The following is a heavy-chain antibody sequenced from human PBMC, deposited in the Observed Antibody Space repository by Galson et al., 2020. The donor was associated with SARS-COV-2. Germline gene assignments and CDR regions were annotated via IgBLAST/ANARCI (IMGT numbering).Heavy chain of an antibody. J-gene: IGHJ6*02. V-gene: IGHV3-23*01. Sequence: GGSLRLSCAASGFTFSSYAMNWVRQAPGKGLEWVSAISGSGGSTYYADSVKGRFTISRDNSKNTLYLQMNSLRAEDTAVYYCAIKEGYYYGMDVWGQGTTVTVSS. CDR1: GFTFSSYA. CDR3: AIKEGYYYGMDV. CDR2: ISGSGGST.